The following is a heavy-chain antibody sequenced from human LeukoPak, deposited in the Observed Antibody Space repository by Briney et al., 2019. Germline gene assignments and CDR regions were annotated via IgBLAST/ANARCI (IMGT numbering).Heavy chain of an antibody. D-gene: IGHD6-19*01. CDR2: ISSSSSTI. Sequence: PGGSLRLSCAASGFTFSSYSMNWVRQAPGKGLEWVSYISSSSSTIYYADSVKGRFTISSDNAKNSLYLQMNSLRAEDTAVYYCARSKRIAVAGTVDYWGQGTLVTVSS. J-gene: IGHJ4*02. CDR3: ARSKRIAVAGTVDY. CDR1: GFTFSSYS. V-gene: IGHV3-48*01.